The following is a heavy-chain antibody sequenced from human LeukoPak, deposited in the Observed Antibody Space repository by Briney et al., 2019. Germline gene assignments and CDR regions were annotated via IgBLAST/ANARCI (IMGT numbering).Heavy chain of an antibody. J-gene: IGHJ6*02. CDR3: ARGVGVVVPAPYYGMDV. Sequence: PSKTLSLTCTVSGGSISSYYWSWIRQPPGKGLEWIGYIYYSGSTNYNPSLKSRVTISVDTSKNQFSLKLSSVTAADTAVYYCARGVGVVVPAPYYGMDVWGQGTTVTVSS. CDR2: IYYSGST. V-gene: IGHV4-59*01. D-gene: IGHD2-2*01. CDR1: GGSISSYY.